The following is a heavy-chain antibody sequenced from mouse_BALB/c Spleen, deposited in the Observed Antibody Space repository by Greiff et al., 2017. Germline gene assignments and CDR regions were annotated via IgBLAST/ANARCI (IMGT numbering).Heavy chain of an antibody. V-gene: IGHV2-2*02. CDR3: ARDYLGSSYRFAY. Sequence: VQLQQSGPGLVQPSRSLSLSCTASGFSFTSYGVHWVRQSPGKGLEWLGVIWSGGSTDYNAAFISRLSISKDNSKSQVFFKMISLQANDTAIYYCARDYLGSSYRFAYWGQGTLVTVSA. J-gene: IGHJ3*01. CDR2: IWSGGST. D-gene: IGHD1-1*01. CDR1: GFSFTSYG.